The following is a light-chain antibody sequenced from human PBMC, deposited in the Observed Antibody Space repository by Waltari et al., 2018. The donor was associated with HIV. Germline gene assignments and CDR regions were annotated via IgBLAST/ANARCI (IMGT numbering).Light chain of an antibody. V-gene: IGKV1-39*01. J-gene: IGKJ1*01. CDR3: QQSYSTPWT. CDR2: AAS. CDR1: QSISSY. Sequence: IQMTKSPSSLSASVGDRVTITCRASQSISSYLNWYQQKPGKAPKLLIYAASSLQSGVPSRFSGSGSGTEFTLTSSSQQPGDFATYYCQQSYSTPWTFGQGTKVEIK.